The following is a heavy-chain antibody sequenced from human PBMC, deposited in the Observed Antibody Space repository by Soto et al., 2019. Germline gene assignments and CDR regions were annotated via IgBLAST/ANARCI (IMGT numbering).Heavy chain of an antibody. D-gene: IGHD3-16*01. Sequence: GRSLRLSCAVSRLTFDDNAMHWARQAPEKGLEWVSGINWKSDIGYADSVKGRFTISRDNAENSLYLQMNSLSAEDTALYYFEISNDRRGWSTFIYRGHRT. V-gene: IGHV3-9*01. CDR3: EISNDRRGWSTFIY. CDR1: RLTFDDNA. CDR2: INWKSDI. J-gene: IGHJ4*01.